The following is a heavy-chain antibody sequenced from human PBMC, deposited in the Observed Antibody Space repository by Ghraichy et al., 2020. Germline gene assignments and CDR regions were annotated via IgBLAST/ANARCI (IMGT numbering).Heavy chain of an antibody. J-gene: IGHJ6*02. CDR2: ISGSGNTV. CDR3: AKANLATTTTAWTYGMDV. Sequence: GGSLRLSCAVSGFLFSAHDMSWVRQAPGKGLEWVSTISGSGNTVYSAASVRGRFTVSRDISKNTLFLQLNSPRLDDTAVYYCAKANLATTTTAWTYGMDVWGQGTAGIVSS. V-gene: IGHV3-23*01. CDR1: GFLFSAHD. D-gene: IGHD1-26*01.